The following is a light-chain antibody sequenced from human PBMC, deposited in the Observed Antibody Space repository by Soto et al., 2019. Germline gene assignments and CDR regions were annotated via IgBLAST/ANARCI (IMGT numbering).Light chain of an antibody. CDR3: TSYTTASTYV. V-gene: IGLV2-14*01. CDR2: EVT. J-gene: IGLJ1*01. Sequence: QSALTQPASMSGSPGQSITISCTGTSSDVGGYDYVSWYQQHPGKAPKFMIYEVTNRPSGVSHRFSGSKSGNTASLTISGLQAEDEADYYCTSYTTASTYVFGTGTKLTVL. CDR1: SSDVGGYDY.